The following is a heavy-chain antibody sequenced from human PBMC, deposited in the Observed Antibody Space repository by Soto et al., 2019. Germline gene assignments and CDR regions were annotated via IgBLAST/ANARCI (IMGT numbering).Heavy chain of an antibody. CDR1: GYTFTSYG. CDR2: ISAYNGNT. J-gene: IGHJ4*02. Sequence: QVQLVQSGAEVKKPGASVKVSCKASGYTFTSYGISWVRQAPGQGLEWMGWISAYNGNTNYAQKLQGRVTMTTDTXTXXAYMELRSLRSDDTAVYYCATYYYDSSGYSIVGHYWGQGTLVTVSS. CDR3: ATYYYDSSGYSIVGHY. D-gene: IGHD3-22*01. V-gene: IGHV1-18*01.